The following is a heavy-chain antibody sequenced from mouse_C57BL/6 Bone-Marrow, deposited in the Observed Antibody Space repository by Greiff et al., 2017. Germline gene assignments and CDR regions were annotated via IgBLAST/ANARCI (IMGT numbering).Heavy chain of an antibody. Sequence: QVQLKQPGAELVRPGTSVKLSCKASGYTFTSYWMHWVKQRPGQGLEWIGVIDPSDSYTNYNQKFKGKATLTVDTSSSTAYMQLSSLTSADSAVYFCARAGIVSNPAWFAYWGQGTLVTVSA. CDR2: IDPSDSYT. J-gene: IGHJ3*01. CDR3: ARAGIVSNPAWFAY. V-gene: IGHV1-59*01. D-gene: IGHD2-5*01. CDR1: GYTFTSYW.